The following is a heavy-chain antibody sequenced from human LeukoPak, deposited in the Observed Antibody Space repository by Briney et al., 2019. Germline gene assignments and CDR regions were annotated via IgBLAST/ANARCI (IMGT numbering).Heavy chain of an antibody. D-gene: IGHD5-18*01. Sequence: GGSLRLSCAASGFTFSNAWMSWVRQAPGKGLEWVGRIKSKTDGGTTDYAAPVKGRFTISRDDSKNTLYLQMNSLKTEDTAVYYCTTDSRVRGYSYGYLIWGQGTLVTVSS. CDR3: TTDSRVRGYSYGYLI. CDR2: IKSKTDGGTT. CDR1: GFTFSNAW. J-gene: IGHJ4*02. V-gene: IGHV3-15*01.